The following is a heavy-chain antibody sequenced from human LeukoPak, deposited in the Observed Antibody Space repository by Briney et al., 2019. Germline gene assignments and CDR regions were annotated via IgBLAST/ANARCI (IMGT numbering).Heavy chain of an antibody. D-gene: IGHD2-2*01. CDR1: GFTFSSYA. J-gene: IGHJ6*02. V-gene: IGHV3-23*01. CDR3: AKSRGSSTSAYAMDV. Sequence: GGSLRLSCAASGFTFSSYAMSWVRQAPGKGLEWVSGISGTGGNTYYADSVKGRFTISRDNPKNTLYLQMNTLRAKDTAIYYCAKSRGSSTSAYAMDVWGQGTTVTVSS. CDR2: ISGTGGNT.